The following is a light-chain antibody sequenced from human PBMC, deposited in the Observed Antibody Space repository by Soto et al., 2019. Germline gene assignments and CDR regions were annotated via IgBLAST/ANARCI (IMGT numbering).Light chain of an antibody. CDR3: QQRSGWPPSIT. Sequence: EIVLTQSPATLSLSPGERATLSCRASQSVASYLAWYQQKSGQAPRLLIYDASNRATGVPARFSGSGSVTDFTLTISSLEPEDFAVYYCQQRSGWPPSITFGQGTRLEIK. CDR1: QSVASY. CDR2: DAS. V-gene: IGKV3-11*01. J-gene: IGKJ5*01.